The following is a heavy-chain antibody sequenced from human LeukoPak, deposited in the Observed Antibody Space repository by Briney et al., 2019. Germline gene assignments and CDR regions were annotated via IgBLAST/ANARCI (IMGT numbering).Heavy chain of an antibody. V-gene: IGHV4-38-2*02. Sequence: RASETLSLTCTVSGYSISSGYYWGWIRQPPVKGLEWIGSIYHSGSTYYNPSLKSRVTISVDTSKNQFSLKLSSVTAADTAVYYCARGSPEYYYDSSGWYFDYWGQGTLVTVSS. J-gene: IGHJ4*02. CDR1: GYSISSGYY. D-gene: IGHD3-22*01. CDR3: ARGSPEYYYDSSGWYFDY. CDR2: IYHSGST.